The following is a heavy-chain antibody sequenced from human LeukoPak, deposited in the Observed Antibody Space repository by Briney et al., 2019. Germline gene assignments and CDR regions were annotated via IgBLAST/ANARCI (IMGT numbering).Heavy chain of an antibody. Sequence: GGSLRLSCLTSGFTFSTNAMSWVRQAPGKGLEWISGISGSSASTYYADSVTGRFTISRDNSRNTLYLQMNSLRGDDTAVYYCAKDVGKWESLHFFDYWGQGTLVTVSS. CDR1: GFTFSTNA. CDR2: ISGSSAST. D-gene: IGHD1-26*01. V-gene: IGHV3-23*01. J-gene: IGHJ4*02. CDR3: AKDVGKWESLHFFDY.